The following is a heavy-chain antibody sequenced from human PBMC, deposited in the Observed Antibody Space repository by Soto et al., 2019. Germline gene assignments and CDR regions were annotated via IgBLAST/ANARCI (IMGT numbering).Heavy chain of an antibody. V-gene: IGHV3-11*06. CDR2: ISSSSSYI. Sequence: PGGSLRLSCAASGFTFSDYYMSWIRQAPGKGLEWVSYISSSSSYINYADSVKGRFTISRDNAKNSLYLQMNSLRAEDTAVYYCARALGSSGPFDYWGQGTLVTVSS. CDR1: GFTFSDYY. CDR3: ARALGSSGPFDY. D-gene: IGHD3-10*01. J-gene: IGHJ4*02.